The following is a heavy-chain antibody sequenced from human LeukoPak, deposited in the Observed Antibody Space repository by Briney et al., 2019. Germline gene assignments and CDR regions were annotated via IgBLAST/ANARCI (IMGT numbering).Heavy chain of an antibody. Sequence: PGGSLRLSCAASGFTFSSYAMSWVSQAPGKGLEWVSTISGSGGSTDYADSVKGRFTISRDNSKNTLYLQMDSLGAEDTAEYYCATMGYDFWSGYWPDYWGQGTLVTVAS. J-gene: IGHJ4*02. CDR3: ATMGYDFWSGYWPDY. CDR2: ISGSGGST. D-gene: IGHD3-3*01. V-gene: IGHV3-23*01. CDR1: GFTFSSYA.